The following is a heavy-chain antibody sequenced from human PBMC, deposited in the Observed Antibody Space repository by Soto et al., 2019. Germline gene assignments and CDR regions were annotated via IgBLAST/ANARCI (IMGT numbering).Heavy chain of an antibody. J-gene: IGHJ4*02. CDR2: IKQDGSEK. CDR3: ARDSGNNYGYDY. Sequence: PGGSLRLSCAASGFTFRSFWMSWVRQAPGKGLEWVANIKQDGSEKYYVDSVKGRFTISRDNAENSLYLQMNSLRVEDTAVYYCARDSGNNYGYDYWGRGTLVTVSS. D-gene: IGHD5-18*01. V-gene: IGHV3-7*01. CDR1: GFTFRSFW.